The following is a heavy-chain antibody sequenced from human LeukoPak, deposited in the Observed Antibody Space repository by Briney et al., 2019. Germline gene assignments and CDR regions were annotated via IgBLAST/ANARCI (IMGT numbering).Heavy chain of an antibody. D-gene: IGHD1-26*01. CDR1: GFTFTSSA. CDR3: AAGGVGAMALDY. Sequence: SVKVSCKASGFTFTSSAVQWVRQARGQRLEWIGWIVVGSGNTNYAQKFQERVTITRDMSTSTAYMELSSLRSEDTAVYYCAAGGVGAMALDYWGQGTLGTVSS. V-gene: IGHV1-58*01. J-gene: IGHJ4*02. CDR2: IVVGSGNT.